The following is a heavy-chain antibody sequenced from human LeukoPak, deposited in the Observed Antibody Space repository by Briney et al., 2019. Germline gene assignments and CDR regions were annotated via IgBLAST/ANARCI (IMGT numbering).Heavy chain of an antibody. Sequence: GGSLRLSCAASGFNFNTYAMTWVRQAPGKGLEWVSVIGSDGGGIQYADSVKGRFSISRDNSKNTLYLQMNSLRAEDTAVYYCAKDRDFWSGFDYWGQGTLVTVSS. CDR1: GFNFNTYA. CDR2: IGSDGGGI. V-gene: IGHV3-23*01. CDR3: AKDRDFWSGFDY. D-gene: IGHD3-3*01. J-gene: IGHJ4*02.